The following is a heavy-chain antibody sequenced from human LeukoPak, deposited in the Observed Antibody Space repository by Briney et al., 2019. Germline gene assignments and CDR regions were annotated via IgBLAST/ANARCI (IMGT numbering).Heavy chain of an antibody. CDR1: GYSFISYW. J-gene: IGHJ4*02. CDR2: IYPGDSDT. D-gene: IGHD3-22*01. V-gene: IGHV5-51*01. Sequence: GESLKISCKGSGYSFISYWIGWVRQMPGKGLEWMGIIYPGDSDTRYSPSFQGQVTISADKSISTAYLQWCSLKASDTAMYYCARISNYYDSSGTFGYWGQGTLVTVSS. CDR3: ARISNYYDSSGTFGY.